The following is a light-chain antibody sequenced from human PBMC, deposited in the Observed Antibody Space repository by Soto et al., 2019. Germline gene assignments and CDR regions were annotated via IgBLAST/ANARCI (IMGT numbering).Light chain of an antibody. Sequence: QSVLTQPPSVSGAPGQRVTISCTGSNSNIGAGYDVHWYQQYPGTAPKLLIYSNTNRPSGVPDRFSASKSGTSASLAITGLQAEDEAYYYCQSYESGWGVCGGGTKLTVL. V-gene: IGLV1-40*01. CDR2: SNT. CDR3: QSYESGWGV. J-gene: IGLJ3*02. CDR1: NSNIGAGYD.